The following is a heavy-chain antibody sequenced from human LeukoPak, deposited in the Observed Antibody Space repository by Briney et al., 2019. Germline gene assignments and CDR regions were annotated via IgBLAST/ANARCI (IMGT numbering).Heavy chain of an antibody. CDR3: TTDSGLD. D-gene: IGHD3-10*01. Sequence: PGRSLSLSCAASGFTFSNAWMNWVRQAPGEGLERVGRIKSKTDDGTWVDRIKSKTDGGTTDYAAPVKGRFTISRDDSKNTLYLQMNSLKSEDTAVYYCTTDSGLDWGQGTLVTVSS. V-gene: IGHV3-15*07. CDR2: IKSKTDDGTWVDRIKSKTDGGTT. CDR1: GFTFSNAW. J-gene: IGHJ4*02.